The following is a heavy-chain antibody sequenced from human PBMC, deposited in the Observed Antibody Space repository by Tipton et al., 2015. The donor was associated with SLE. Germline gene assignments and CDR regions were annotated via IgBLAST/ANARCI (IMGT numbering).Heavy chain of an antibody. Sequence: GSLRLSCAASGFTFSNYDMNWVRQAPGRGLEWISFITSSSSLLYSADSVKGRFTISRDNAKNSLYLQMNSLRAEDTAVYYCARDSNWGPFDAFDIWGQGTMVTVSS. V-gene: IGHV3-48*03. D-gene: IGHD7-27*01. J-gene: IGHJ3*02. CDR3: ARDSNWGPFDAFDI. CDR1: GFTFSNYD. CDR2: ITSSSSLL.